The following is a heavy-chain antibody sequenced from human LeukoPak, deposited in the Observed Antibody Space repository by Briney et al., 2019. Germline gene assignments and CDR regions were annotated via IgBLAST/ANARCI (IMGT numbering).Heavy chain of an antibody. J-gene: IGHJ6*03. Sequence: KSGGSLRLSCAASGFTFSSYAMNWVRQAPGKGLEWVSSISSSSSYIYYADSVKGRFTISRDNAKNSLYLQMNSLRAEDTAVYYCARVRYFDWPRYFYYYYMDVWGKGTTVTVSS. CDR2: ISSSSSYI. CDR1: GFTFSSYA. CDR3: ARVRYFDWPRYFYYYYMDV. V-gene: IGHV3-21*01. D-gene: IGHD3-9*01.